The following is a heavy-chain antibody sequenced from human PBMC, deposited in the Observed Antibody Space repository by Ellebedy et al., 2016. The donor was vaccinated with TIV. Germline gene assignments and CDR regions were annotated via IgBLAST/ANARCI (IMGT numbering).Heavy chain of an antibody. J-gene: IGHJ6*02. Sequence: AASVKVSCKASGYTFTSYYMHWVRQAPGQGLEWMGIINPSGGSTSYEQKFQGRVTMTRDTSTSTVDMELSSLRAEDTAVYYCARDGSGSYYSYGMDVWGQGTTVTVSS. D-gene: IGHD3-10*01. CDR3: ARDGSGSYYSYGMDV. V-gene: IGHV1-46*01. CDR2: INPSGGST. CDR1: GYTFTSYY.